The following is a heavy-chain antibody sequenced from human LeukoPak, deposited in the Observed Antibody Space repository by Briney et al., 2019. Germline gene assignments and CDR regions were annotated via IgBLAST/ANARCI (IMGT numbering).Heavy chain of an antibody. V-gene: IGHV3-49*04. CDR3: TRAIDGYRPSIHGMDV. D-gene: IGHD5-24*01. CDR2: IRSKAYGGTT. Sequence: GGSLRLSCTASGFTFGDYAMSWVRQAPGKGLEWVGFIRSKAYGGTTEYAASVKGRFTISRDDSKSIAYLQMNSLKTEDTAVYYCTRAIDGYRPSIHGMDVWGQGTTVTVSS. CDR1: GFTFGDYA. J-gene: IGHJ6*02.